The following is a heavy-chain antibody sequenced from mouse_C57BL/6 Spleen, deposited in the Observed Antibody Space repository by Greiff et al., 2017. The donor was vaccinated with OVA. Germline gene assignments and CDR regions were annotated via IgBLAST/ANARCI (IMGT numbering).Heavy chain of an antibody. Sequence: VQLQQPGAELVKPGASVKLSCKASGYTFTSYWMQWVKQRPGQGLEWIGEIDPSDSYTNYNQKFKGKATLTVDTSSSTAYMQLSSLTSEDSAVYYCARDYYGSSSGYFDVWGTGTTVTVSS. J-gene: IGHJ1*03. CDR3: ARDYYGSSSGYFDV. D-gene: IGHD1-1*01. V-gene: IGHV1-50*01. CDR1: GYTFTSYW. CDR2: IDPSDSYT.